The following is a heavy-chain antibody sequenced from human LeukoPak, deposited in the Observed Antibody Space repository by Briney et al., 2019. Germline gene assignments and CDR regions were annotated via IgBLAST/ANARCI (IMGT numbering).Heavy chain of an antibody. CDR1: GFTFSSYG. V-gene: IGHV3-23*01. D-gene: IGHD5-24*01. CDR3: AKSTIQYYFDF. J-gene: IGHJ4*02. Sequence: GGSLRLSCAASGFTFSSYGMHWVRQAPGKGLEWVSVIIGSGGSTYYADSVKGRFTISRDNSKNTLYLQMNSLRAEDAAVYYCAKSTIQYYFDFWGQGTLVTVSS. CDR2: IIGSGGST.